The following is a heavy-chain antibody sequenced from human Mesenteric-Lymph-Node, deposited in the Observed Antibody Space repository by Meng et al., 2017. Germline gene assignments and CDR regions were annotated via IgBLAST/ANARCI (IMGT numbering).Heavy chain of an antibody. Sequence: GESLKISCAASGFTFTGTWMSWVRQAPGKGLERVGRSYSESSGGAADYAAPVKGRFTISRDDSKSIAYLQMNSLKTEDTAVYYCTRDSLGYSSSWYLGYYYYGMDVWGQGTTVTVSS. CDR1: GFTFTGTW. CDR3: TRDSLGYSSSWYLGYYYYGMDV. D-gene: IGHD6-13*01. J-gene: IGHJ6*02. V-gene: IGHV3-15*01. CDR2: SYSESSGGAA.